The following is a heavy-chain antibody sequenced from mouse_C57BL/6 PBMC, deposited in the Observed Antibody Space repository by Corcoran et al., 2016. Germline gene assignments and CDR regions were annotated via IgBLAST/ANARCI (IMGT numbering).Heavy chain of an antibody. Sequence: QVQLQQSRAELVKPGASVKISCKASGYTFSSYWMNWVNQRPGKGLEWIGQIYPGDGDTNYNGKFKGKATLTADKSSSTAYMQLSSLTSEDSAVYFCASYSNYECAYWGQGTLVTVSA. D-gene: IGHD2-5*01. J-gene: IGHJ3*01. CDR2: IYPGDGDT. CDR1: GYTFSSYW. CDR3: ASYSNYECAY. V-gene: IGHV1-80*01.